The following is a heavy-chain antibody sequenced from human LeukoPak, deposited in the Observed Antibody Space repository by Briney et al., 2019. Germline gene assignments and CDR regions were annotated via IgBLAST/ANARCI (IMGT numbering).Heavy chain of an antibody. CDR2: IYHSGST. CDR1: GYSISSGYY. Sequence: SETLSLTCTVSGYSISSGYYWGWIRQPPGKGLEWIGSIYHSGSTYYNPSLKSRVTISVDTSKNQFSLKLCSVTAADTAVYYCARTPSRYDSSGYYPVDFDYWGQGTLVTVSS. CDR3: ARTPSRYDSSGYYPVDFDY. D-gene: IGHD3-22*01. V-gene: IGHV4-38-2*02. J-gene: IGHJ4*02.